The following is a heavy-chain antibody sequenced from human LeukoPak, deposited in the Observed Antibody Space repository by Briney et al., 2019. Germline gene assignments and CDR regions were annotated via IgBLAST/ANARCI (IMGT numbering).Heavy chain of an antibody. CDR3: ARARGYSGYAYFDY. CDR1: GGSRSSGDYY. CDR2: IYYSGST. D-gene: IGHD5-12*01. J-gene: IGHJ4*02. V-gene: IGHV4-61*08. Sequence: SETLSLTCAVAGGSRSSGDYYWSWIRQPPGKGLEWIGYIYYSGSTNYNPSLKSRVTISVDTSKNQFSLKLSSVTAADTAVYYCARARGYSGYAYFDYWGQGTLVTVSS.